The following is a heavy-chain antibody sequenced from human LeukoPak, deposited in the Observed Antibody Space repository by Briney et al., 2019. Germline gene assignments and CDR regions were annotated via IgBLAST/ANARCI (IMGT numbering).Heavy chain of an antibody. V-gene: IGHV3-15*01. D-gene: IGHD4-17*01. CDR3: TRYGDYGVFDY. Sequence: GGSLRLSCAASGFTFSSYAMSWVRQAPGKGLEWVGRIKTKTDGETTDYAAPVKGRFTVSRDDSKNTLDLQMNSLKTEDTAVYYCTRYGDYGVFDYWGRGTLVTVSS. CDR2: IKTKTDGETT. J-gene: IGHJ4*02. CDR1: GFTFSSYA.